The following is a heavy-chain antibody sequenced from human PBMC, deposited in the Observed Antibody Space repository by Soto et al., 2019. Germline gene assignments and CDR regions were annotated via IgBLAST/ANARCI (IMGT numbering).Heavy chain of an antibody. Sequence: QVQLVQSGAEVKKPGASVKVSCKASGYTFSSYGISWVRQAPGQGLEWMGWISADNGNTNYAQKLQGRVTMTTDTSTIKAYMELRSLRSDDTAVYYCARVGQPWLVQRSYYFDYWGQGTLVTVSS. CDR1: GYTFSSYG. CDR3: ARVGQPWLVQRSYYFDY. CDR2: ISADNGNT. D-gene: IGHD6-19*01. J-gene: IGHJ4*02. V-gene: IGHV1-18*01.